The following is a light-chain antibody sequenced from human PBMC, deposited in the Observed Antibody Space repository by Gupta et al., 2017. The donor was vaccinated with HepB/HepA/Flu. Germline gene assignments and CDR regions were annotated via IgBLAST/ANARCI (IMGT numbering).Light chain of an antibody. V-gene: IGLV1-44*01. J-gene: IGLJ2*01. CDR1: SSNIGSNK. CDR2: SNN. CDR3: AAWDDSLNGHVV. Sequence: QSVLTQPPSASGTPGQRVTISCSGSSSNIGSNKLDWYQQLPGTAPKLLIYSNNQRPAGVPDRFSASKSGASASLAIIGLQSEDEADYYCAAWDDSLNGHVVFGGGTKLTVL.